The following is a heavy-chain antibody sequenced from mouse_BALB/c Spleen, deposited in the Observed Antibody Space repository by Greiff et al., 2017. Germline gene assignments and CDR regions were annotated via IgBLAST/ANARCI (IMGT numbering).Heavy chain of an antibody. CDR3: ASSGSSYYWYFDV. Sequence: EVQLQESGPGLVKPSQSLSLTCTVTGYSITSDYAWNWIRQFPGNKLEWMGYISYSGSTSYNPSLKSRISITRDTSKNQFFLQLNSVTTEDTATYYCASSGSSYYWYFDVWGAGTTVTVSS. V-gene: IGHV3-2*02. CDR2: ISYSGST. J-gene: IGHJ1*01. D-gene: IGHD1-1*01. CDR1: GYSITSDYA.